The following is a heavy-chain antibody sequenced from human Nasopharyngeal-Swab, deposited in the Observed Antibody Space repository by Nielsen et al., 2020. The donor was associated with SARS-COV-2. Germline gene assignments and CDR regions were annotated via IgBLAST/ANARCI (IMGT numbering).Heavy chain of an antibody. J-gene: IGHJ4*02. CDR2: IHHSGPT. CDR3: AREGWEAENGYDY. CDR1: GDSISGINW. Sequence: SETLSLTCAVSGDSISGINWWSWVRQSPGQGLEWIGEIHHSGPTNYNPSLKSRVTMWLDKSKNQFSLELYSVTAADSAVYYCAREGWEAENGYDYWGQGILVTVSS. D-gene: IGHD1-26*01. V-gene: IGHV4-4*02.